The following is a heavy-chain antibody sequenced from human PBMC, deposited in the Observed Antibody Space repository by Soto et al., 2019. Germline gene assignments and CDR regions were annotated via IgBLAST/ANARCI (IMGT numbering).Heavy chain of an antibody. V-gene: IGHV1-18*01. CDR3: ASTDYYDSSGYYYG. CDR2: ISAYNGNT. CDR1: GYTFTSYG. Sequence: ASVKVSCKASGYTFTSYGISWVRQAPGQGLEWMGWISAYNGNTNYAQKLQGRVTMTTDTSTSTAYMELRSLRSDDTAVYYCASTDYYDSSGYYYGWGQATLVTVSS. J-gene: IGHJ4*02. D-gene: IGHD3-22*01.